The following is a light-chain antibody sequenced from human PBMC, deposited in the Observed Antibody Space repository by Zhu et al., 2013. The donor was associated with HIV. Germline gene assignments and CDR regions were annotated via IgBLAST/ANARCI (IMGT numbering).Light chain of an antibody. Sequence: EVVLTQSPATLSLSPGERATLSCRASQYIRTYLSWYQQKFGQAPRLVIYGASRRATGIPDRFSGSGSGTDFTLSITRLEPEDLAVYYCQQYGSSPLTFGGGTKVEVK. V-gene: IGKV3-20*01. CDR1: QYIRTY. CDR3: QQYGSSPLT. J-gene: IGKJ4*01. CDR2: GAS.